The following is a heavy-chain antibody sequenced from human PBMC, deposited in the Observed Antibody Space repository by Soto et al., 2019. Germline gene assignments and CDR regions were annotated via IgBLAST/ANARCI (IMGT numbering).Heavy chain of an antibody. V-gene: IGHV2-5*02. CDR1: GFSFSTSAVG. J-gene: IGHJ4*02. CDR2: IYWDDAK. CDR3: TNIYWAASGTRYYFDH. Sequence: QITLTESGPTLVKPTQTLTLTCTFSGFSFSTSAVGVGWIRQPPGKALEFLALIYWDDAKRYRPSLKSKISITKDTARNQVVLTMTELDPEHTATYYCTNIYWAASGTRYYFDHWGQGTLVTVSS. D-gene: IGHD6-13*01.